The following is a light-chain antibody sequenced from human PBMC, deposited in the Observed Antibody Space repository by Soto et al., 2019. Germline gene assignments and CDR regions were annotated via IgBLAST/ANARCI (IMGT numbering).Light chain of an antibody. V-gene: IGKV3-20*01. CDR2: GAS. CDR1: QSVSSNY. Sequence: EIVLTQSPGTLSLSSGERATLSCRASQSVSSNYLAWYQQKPGQAPRLLIFGASSRATGIPDRFSGSWSGTDFTLNIRRLEPEDFAVYYCQQYGSSPLTFGGGTKGEI. CDR3: QQYGSSPLT. J-gene: IGKJ4*01.